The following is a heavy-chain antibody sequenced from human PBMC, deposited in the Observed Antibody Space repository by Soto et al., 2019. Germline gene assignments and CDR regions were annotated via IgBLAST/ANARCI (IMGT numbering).Heavy chain of an antibody. J-gene: IGHJ4*02. CDR3: ARDAAAGLNDY. Sequence: ASVKVSCKASGYTFTSYDISGVRQAPGQGLEWMGWISAYNGNTKYAQKFQGRVTMTTDTSTSTAYMEVRSLRSDDTAVYYCARDAAAGLNDYWGQGTLVTVSS. V-gene: IGHV1-18*01. CDR1: GYTFTSYD. CDR2: ISAYNGNT. D-gene: IGHD6-13*01.